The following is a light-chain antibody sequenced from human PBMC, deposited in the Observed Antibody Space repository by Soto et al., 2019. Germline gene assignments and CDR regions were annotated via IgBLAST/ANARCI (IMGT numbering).Light chain of an antibody. CDR1: QGISNY. Sequence: DIQMTQSPSSLSASVGDRVTITCRASQGISNYVAWYQQKPGEVPKLLIHLASTSQSEVPSRFSGSGSGTVFTLTISSLQPEDVATYYCQKYNSAPLTFGGGTKVEIK. V-gene: IGKV1-27*01. J-gene: IGKJ4*01. CDR2: LAS. CDR3: QKYNSAPLT.